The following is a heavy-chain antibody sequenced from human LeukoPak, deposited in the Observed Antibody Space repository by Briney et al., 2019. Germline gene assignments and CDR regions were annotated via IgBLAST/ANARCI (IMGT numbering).Heavy chain of an antibody. V-gene: IGHV1-2*02. J-gene: IGHJ3*02. CDR2: IDPNTGDT. D-gene: IGHD4/OR15-4a*01. CDR3: ARGRTMDGSTPPFEI. Sequence: GVSVKVSCKASGYTFTDYYMHWVRQAPGQGLEWMGWIDPNTGDTNYSQNIQGRATMTRDTSINTAYMEFTSLGSDDTAVYYCARGRTMDGSTPPFEIWGQGTMVTVSS. CDR1: GYTFTDYY.